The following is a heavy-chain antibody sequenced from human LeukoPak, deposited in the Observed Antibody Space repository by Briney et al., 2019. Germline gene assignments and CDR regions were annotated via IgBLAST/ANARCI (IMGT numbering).Heavy chain of an antibody. CDR2: INGNSGGT. J-gene: IGHJ3*02. D-gene: IGHD2-15*01. Sequence: ASVKVSCKASGYTFTGYYMHWVRQAPGQGLEWMGWINGNSGGTNYAQKFQGRVTMTRDTSISTAYMEVSRVTSDDTAVYYCARVRDNAFDIWGQGTMATVSS. CDR1: GYTFTGYY. V-gene: IGHV1-2*02. CDR3: ARVRDNAFDI.